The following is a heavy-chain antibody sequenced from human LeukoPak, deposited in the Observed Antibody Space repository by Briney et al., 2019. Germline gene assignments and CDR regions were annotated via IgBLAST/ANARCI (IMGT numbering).Heavy chain of an antibody. CDR2: INSGGSIT. Sequence: PGVSLRLSCAASGFTFSNDWMHWVRHAPGKGLVWVSRINSGGSITTYADSVKGRFTISRDNAKNTLYLQMSSLRAEDTGVYYCARALGSVVDFWGQGTLVTVSS. CDR1: GFTFSNDW. D-gene: IGHD2-2*01. V-gene: IGHV3-74*01. J-gene: IGHJ4*02. CDR3: ARALGSVVDF.